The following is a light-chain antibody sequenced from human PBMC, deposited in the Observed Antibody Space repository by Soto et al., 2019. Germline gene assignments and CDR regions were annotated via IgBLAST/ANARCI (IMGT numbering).Light chain of an antibody. J-gene: IGKJ4*01. V-gene: IGKV3-20*01. CDR1: QSVSSSY. Sequence: EIVLTQSPGTLSLSPGERATLSCRASQSVSSSYLAWYQQKPGQAPRLLIYGASSRATGITDRFSGSGSGTDFTLTISRLEPEDFAVYYCHQYDSSLLTCGGGTKVEIK. CDR3: HQYDSSLLT. CDR2: GAS.